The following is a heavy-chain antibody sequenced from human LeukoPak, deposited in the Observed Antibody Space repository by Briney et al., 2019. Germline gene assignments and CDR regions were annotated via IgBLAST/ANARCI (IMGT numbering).Heavy chain of an antibody. D-gene: IGHD3-10*01. V-gene: IGHV3-53*01. CDR2: IYTGGST. J-gene: IGHJ4*02. CDR3: ARGGFGVTAAHY. CDR1: GMNVSSNH. Sequence: GGSLRLSCAASGMNVSSNHMSWVRQDPGKGLEWVSVIYTGGSTYYADSVKGRFTISRDNSKNSLYLQMNSLRAEDTAVYYCARGGFGVTAAHYWGQGTLVTVSS.